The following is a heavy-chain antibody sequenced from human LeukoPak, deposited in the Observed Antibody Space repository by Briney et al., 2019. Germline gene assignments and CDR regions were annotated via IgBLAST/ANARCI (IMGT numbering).Heavy chain of an antibody. V-gene: IGHV1-2*02. CDR3: ARGKGPSSIFGSPAATFDY. CDR1: GYTFTGYY. D-gene: IGHD2-2*01. J-gene: IGHJ4*02. CDR2: INPNSGGT. Sequence: ASVKVSCKASGYTFTGYYMHWVRQAPGQGLEWMGWINPNSGGTNYAQKFQGRVTMTRDTSISTAYTELSRLRSDDTAVYYCARGKGPSSIFGSPAATFDYWGQGTLVTVSS.